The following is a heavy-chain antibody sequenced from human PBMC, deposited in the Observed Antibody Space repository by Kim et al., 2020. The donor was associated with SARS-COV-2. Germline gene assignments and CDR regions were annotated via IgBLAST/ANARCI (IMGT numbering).Heavy chain of an antibody. V-gene: IGHV5-10-1*01. D-gene: IGHD3-10*01. J-gene: IGHJ6*02. CDR3: ARLVGSYYNYYYYGMDV. Sequence: GESLKISCKGSGYSFTSYWISWVRQMPGKGLEWMGRIDPSDSYTNYSPSFQGHVTISADKSISTAYLQWSSLKASDTAMYYCARLVGSYYNYYYYGMDVWGQGTTVTVSS. CDR2: IDPSDSYT. CDR1: GYSFTSYW.